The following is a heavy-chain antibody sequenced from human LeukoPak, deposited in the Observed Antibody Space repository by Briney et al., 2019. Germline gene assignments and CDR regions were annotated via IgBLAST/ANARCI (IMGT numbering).Heavy chain of an antibody. Sequence: ASVKVSCKASGYTFTGYYMHWVRQAPGQGPEWMGWINPDSGGTNYAQKFQGRVTMTRDTSISTAYMELSRLRSDDTAVYYCAREGEDCSGGSCYYNWFDPWGQGTLVTVSS. D-gene: IGHD2-15*01. V-gene: IGHV1-2*02. CDR1: GYTFTGYY. J-gene: IGHJ5*02. CDR2: INPDSGGT. CDR3: AREGEDCSGGSCYYNWFDP.